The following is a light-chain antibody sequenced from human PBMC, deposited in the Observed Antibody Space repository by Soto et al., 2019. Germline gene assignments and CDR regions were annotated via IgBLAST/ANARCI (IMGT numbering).Light chain of an antibody. CDR1: QSISSY. CDR3: QQSYSSPLN. CDR2: AAS. Sequence: DIQMTQSPSSLSASVGDRVTIACRASQSISSYLNWYQQKPGKAPKLLIYAASSLQSGVPSRFSRRGSRTDFTLTISSLQPEDFATYYCQQSYSSPLNFGPGTKVDIK. J-gene: IGKJ3*01. V-gene: IGKV1-39*01.